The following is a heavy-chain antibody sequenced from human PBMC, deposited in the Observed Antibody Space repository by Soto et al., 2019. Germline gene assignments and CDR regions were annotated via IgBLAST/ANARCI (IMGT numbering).Heavy chain of an antibody. CDR1: GFTFSSYG. Sequence: QVQLVESGGGVVQPGRSLRLSCAASGFTFSSYGMHWVRQAPGKGLEWVAVIWYDGSNKHYAASVKGRFTISRDNSKKTMYLQMKSVKTEDTAGYYCARDRDRGWTGGMDVRGPGTTVTVSS. J-gene: IGHJ6*02. CDR3: ARDRDRGWTGGMDV. CDR2: IWYDGSNK. V-gene: IGHV3-33*01. D-gene: IGHD6-19*01.